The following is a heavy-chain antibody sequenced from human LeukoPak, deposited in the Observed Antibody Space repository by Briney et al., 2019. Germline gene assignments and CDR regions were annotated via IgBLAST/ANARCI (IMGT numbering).Heavy chain of an antibody. D-gene: IGHD6-19*01. V-gene: IGHV3-48*01. Sequence: GGSLRLSCAASGFTFSSYSMNWVRQAPGKGLEWVSYISSSSSTIYYADSVKGRFTISRDNAKNSLYLQMNSLRAEDTAVYYCARESIRVSGWRNDAFDIWGQGTMVTVSS. CDR2: ISSSSSTI. J-gene: IGHJ3*02. CDR1: GFTFSSYS. CDR3: ARESIRVSGWRNDAFDI.